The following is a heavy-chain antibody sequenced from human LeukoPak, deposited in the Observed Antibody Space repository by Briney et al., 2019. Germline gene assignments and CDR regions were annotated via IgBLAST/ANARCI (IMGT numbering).Heavy chain of an antibody. V-gene: IGHV3-7*01. CDR3: AKDTWIVVAATSVLDY. Sequence: TGRSLRLSCAASGFTFSTYAIHWVRQAPGKGLEWVANIKEDGSEKYYVDSVKGRFTISRDNAKNSVYLQMSSLRAEDTAVYYCAKDTWIVVAATSVLDYWGQGTLVTVSS. J-gene: IGHJ4*02. CDR2: IKEDGSEK. CDR1: GFTFSTYA. D-gene: IGHD2-15*01.